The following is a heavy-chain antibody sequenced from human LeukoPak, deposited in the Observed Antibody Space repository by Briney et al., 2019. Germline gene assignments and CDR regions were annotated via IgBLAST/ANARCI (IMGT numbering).Heavy chain of an antibody. CDR1: GGSISSYY. CDR2: IYTSGST. D-gene: IGHD4-17*01. V-gene: IGHV4-4*07. J-gene: IGHJ4*02. Sequence: SETLSLTCTVSGGSISSYYWSWIRQPAGKGLEWIGRIYTSGSTNYDPSLKSRVTMSVDTSKNQFSLKLRSVTAADTAVYYCARDHYDHFGDYVFDYWGQGTLVTVSS. CDR3: ARDHYDHFGDYVFDY.